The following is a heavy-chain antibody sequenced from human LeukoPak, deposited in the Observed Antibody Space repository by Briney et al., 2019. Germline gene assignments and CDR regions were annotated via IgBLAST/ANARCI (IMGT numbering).Heavy chain of an antibody. CDR3: ARGPDVAVAGASDY. Sequence: GESLKISCKGSGYSFTTYWIGWVRQMPGKGLEWMGIIYPGNSNTRYSPSFQGQVTISADKSISTAYLQWSSLKASDTAMYYCARGPDVAVAGASDYWGQGTLVTLSS. CDR2: IYPGNSNT. CDR1: GYSFTTYW. V-gene: IGHV5-51*01. J-gene: IGHJ4*02. D-gene: IGHD6-19*01.